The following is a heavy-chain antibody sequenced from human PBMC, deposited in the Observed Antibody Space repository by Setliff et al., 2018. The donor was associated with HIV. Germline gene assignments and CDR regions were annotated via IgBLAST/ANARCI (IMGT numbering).Heavy chain of an antibody. CDR2: ISSSSSYI. CDR3: ARMGAKHAFDI. Sequence: GESLKISCAASGFTFSSYNMNWVRQAPGKGLEWVSSISSSSSYIYYADSVKGRFTISRDNAKNSLYLQMNSLRAEDTAVYYCARMGAKHAFDIWGQGTMVTVSS. D-gene: IGHD1-26*01. J-gene: IGHJ3*02. CDR1: GFTFSSYN. V-gene: IGHV3-21*01.